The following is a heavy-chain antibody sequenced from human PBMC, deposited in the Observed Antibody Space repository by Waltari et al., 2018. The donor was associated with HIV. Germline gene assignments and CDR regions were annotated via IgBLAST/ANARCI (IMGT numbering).Heavy chain of an antibody. V-gene: IGHV3-48*02. CDR3: ARGLSYFDGKPLPWYLDL. CDR1: GFSLSSSS. J-gene: IGHJ2*01. CDR2: MGTTPTAR. Sequence: SGGGSIQPGESLRLSCVASGFSLSSSSVNWLRQTPGKALEWVSYMGTTPTARYYEDSVRDRFTVFADKTKQSVYLQISNLQDGDSAIYYCARGLSYFDGKPLPWYLDLWGRGSRVTVAS. D-gene: IGHD3-9*01.